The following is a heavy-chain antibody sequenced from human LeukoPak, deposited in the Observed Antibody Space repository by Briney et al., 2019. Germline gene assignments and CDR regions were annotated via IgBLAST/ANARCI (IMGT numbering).Heavy chain of an antibody. CDR2: IKQDGSEK. CDR1: GFTFSSYW. V-gene: IGHV3-7*01. Sequence: GGALRLSCAPCGFTFSSYWLTWIRQAPGKGLDWVANIKQDGSEKYYVDSVKGRFTISRDNAKNSLYLQMNSLRAEDTAVYYCARDTGGGYSCYDCWGQGTLVTVSS. CDR3: ARDTGGGYSCYDC. J-gene: IGHJ4*02. D-gene: IGHD5-18*01.